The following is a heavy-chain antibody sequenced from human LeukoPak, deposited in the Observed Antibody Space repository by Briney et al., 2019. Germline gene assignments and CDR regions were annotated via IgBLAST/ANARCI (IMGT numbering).Heavy chain of an antibody. CDR3: ASGAWATRLHS. V-gene: IGHV4-34*12. D-gene: IGHD5-24*01. CDR2: VFDGKTT. CDR1: GESLDYYY. Sequence: SDTLSLTCAVYGESLDYYYWSWICQSPEKGLEWIGEVFDGKTTNYNPSLKSRVTISAVTSSNQFSLNLKSVTAADTAVYYCASGAWATRLHSWAQGTLVIVSS. J-gene: IGHJ4*02.